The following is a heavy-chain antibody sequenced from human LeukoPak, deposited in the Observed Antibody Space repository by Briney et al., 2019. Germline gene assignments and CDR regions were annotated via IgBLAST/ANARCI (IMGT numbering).Heavy chain of an antibody. CDR2: IYYSGST. J-gene: IGHJ5*02. Sequence: SETLSLTCTVSGGSISSYYWSWIRQPPGKGLERIGYIYYSGSTNYNPSLKSRVTMSVDTSKNQFSLKLSSVTAADTAVYYCARDHYYGSGSYYFWFDPWGQGTLVTVSS. V-gene: IGHV4-59*12. D-gene: IGHD3-10*01. CDR1: GGSISSYY. CDR3: ARDHYYGSGSYYFWFDP.